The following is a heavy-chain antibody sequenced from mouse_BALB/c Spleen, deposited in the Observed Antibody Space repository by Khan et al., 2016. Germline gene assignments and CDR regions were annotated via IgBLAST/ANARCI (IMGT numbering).Heavy chain of an antibody. D-gene: IGHD3-3*01. V-gene: IGHV14-3*02. CDR3: ARGDPYYAMDY. Sequence: VQLQQPGAELVKPGASVKLSCTASGFNIKDTYMHWVKQRPEQGLEWIGRIDPANGTTKYDPKFQGKATITAATSSNTAYLQLSSLTSEDTAVYYCARGDPYYAMDYWGQGTSVTVSS. J-gene: IGHJ4*01. CDR2: IDPANGTT. CDR1: GFNIKDTY.